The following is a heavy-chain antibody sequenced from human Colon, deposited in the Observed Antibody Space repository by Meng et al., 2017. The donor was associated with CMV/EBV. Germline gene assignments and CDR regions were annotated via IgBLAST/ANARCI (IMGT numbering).Heavy chain of an antibody. V-gene: IGHV3-48*04. Sequence: GESLKISCAASEFTFNTYTMNWVRQAPGKGPEWLAYISPSSNSVYYADSVRGRFTVTRDNAKYSLYLQMNSLRADDTAIYYCARAAVGGNEGIDYWGQGTLVTVSS. CDR1: EFTFNTYT. D-gene: IGHD4-23*01. J-gene: IGHJ4*02. CDR3: ARAAVGGNEGIDY. CDR2: ISPSSNSV.